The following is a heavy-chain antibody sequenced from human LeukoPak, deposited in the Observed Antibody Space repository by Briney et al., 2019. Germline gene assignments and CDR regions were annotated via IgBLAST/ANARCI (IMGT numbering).Heavy chain of an antibody. CDR3: AKGAYYDSSGYYPVSEFGY. V-gene: IGHV3-23*01. CDR2: ISGSGGST. J-gene: IGHJ4*02. Sequence: GGSLRLSCAASGFTFSSYAMSWVRQAPGKGLEWVSAISGSGGSTYYADSVKGRFTISRDNSKNTLYLQMNSLRAEDTAVYYCAKGAYYDSSGYYPVSEFGYWGQGTLVTVSS. CDR1: GFTFSSYA. D-gene: IGHD3-22*01.